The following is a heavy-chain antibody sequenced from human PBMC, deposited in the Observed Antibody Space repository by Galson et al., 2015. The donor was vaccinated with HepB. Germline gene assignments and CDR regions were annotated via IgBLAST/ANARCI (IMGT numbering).Heavy chain of an antibody. J-gene: IGHJ3*02. CDR3: AKARSYNYGSGSHYKVPQDGTGAFDI. D-gene: IGHD3-10*01. V-gene: IGHV3-30*02. CDR1: GFIFSTYA. Sequence: SLRLSCAASGFIFSTYAMHWVRQAPGKGLEWLTFIRYDGREKEYADSVKGRFTISRDNFQNMVSLQMNSLRPEDTAVYYCAKARSYNYGSGSHYKVPQDGTGAFDIWGQGTVVTVSS. CDR2: IRYDGREK.